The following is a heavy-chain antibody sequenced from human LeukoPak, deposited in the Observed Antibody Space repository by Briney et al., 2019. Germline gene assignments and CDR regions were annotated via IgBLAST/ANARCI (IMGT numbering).Heavy chain of an antibody. CDR2: IYPGDSET. CDR1: GYSLSSYW. CDR3: ARCRSDSFGMDV. J-gene: IGHJ6*02. Sequence: GESLKISCQGSGYSLSSYWIGWVRQMPGKGLEWMGIIYPGDSETRYSPSLQGQVTISADRSINTVYLQWSSLKASDTARYYCARCRSDSFGMDVWGQGTTVTVS. V-gene: IGHV5-51*01.